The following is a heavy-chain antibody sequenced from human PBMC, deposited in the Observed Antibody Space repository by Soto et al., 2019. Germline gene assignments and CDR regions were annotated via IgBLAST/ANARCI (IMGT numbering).Heavy chain of an antibody. CDR2: ISYDGSNK. Sequence: ESGGGVVQPGRSLRLSCAASGFTFSTYDMHWVRQAPGKGLEWVAVISYDGSNKYYADSVKGRFTISRDNSKNTLYVQMNSLRAEDTAVYYCARETLESYYYDSSGLNYWGQGTLVTVSS. V-gene: IGHV3-30-3*01. D-gene: IGHD3-22*01. J-gene: IGHJ4*02. CDR3: ARETLESYYYDSSGLNY. CDR1: GFTFSTYD.